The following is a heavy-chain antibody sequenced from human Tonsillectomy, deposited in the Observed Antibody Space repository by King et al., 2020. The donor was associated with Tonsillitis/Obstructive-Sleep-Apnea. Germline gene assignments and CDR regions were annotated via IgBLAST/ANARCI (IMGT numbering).Heavy chain of an antibody. J-gene: IGHJ4*02. V-gene: IGHV5-10-1*01. CDR3: ARHFCSGGSCYLDY. Sequence: VQLVESGAEVKKPGESLRISCKGSGYSFTSYWINWVRQIPGKGLEWMGKIDPSDSYSNYSPSFQGHVTISTDKSISTAYLQWSSLKSSDTAMYYCARHFCSGGSCYLDYLGQGTLVTVSS. CDR2: IDPSDSYS. CDR1: GYSFTSYW. D-gene: IGHD2-15*01.